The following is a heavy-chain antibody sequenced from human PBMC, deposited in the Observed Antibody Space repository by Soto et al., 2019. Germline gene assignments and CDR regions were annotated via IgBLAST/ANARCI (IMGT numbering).Heavy chain of an antibody. J-gene: IGHJ5*02. CDR2: IYHSGRT. D-gene: IGHD1-1*01. Sequence: QVQLQESGPGLVKPSQTLSLSCTVSGDSISRGGYYWNWIRQPPRKGLEWIGYIYHSGRTNYNPSLKSRVTISVDTSKSQLYLELTNVTAADTAVYYCVRDGAGADGIGWFGPWGQGILVTVSS. CDR1: GDSISRGGYY. V-gene: IGHV4-31*03. CDR3: VRDGAGADGIGWFGP.